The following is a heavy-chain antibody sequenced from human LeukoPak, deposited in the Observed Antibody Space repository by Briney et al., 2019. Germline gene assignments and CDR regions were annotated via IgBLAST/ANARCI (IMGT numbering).Heavy chain of an antibody. CDR1: GFTFSSYS. V-gene: IGHV3-21*04. J-gene: IGHJ6*03. CDR3: ARGPPYCSSTSCYLYYYYYYYMDV. CDR2: VSTGSNYI. D-gene: IGHD2-2*01. Sequence: PGGSLRLSCAASGFTFSSYSMNWVRQAPGKGLEWVSSVSTGSNYIYYADSVKGRFTISRDNDKNSLYLQMNSLRVEDTAVYYCARGPPYCSSTSCYLYYYYYYYMDVWGKGTTVTVSS.